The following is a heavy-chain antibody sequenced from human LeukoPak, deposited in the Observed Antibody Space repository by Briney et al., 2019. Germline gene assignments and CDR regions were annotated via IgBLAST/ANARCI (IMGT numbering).Heavy chain of an antibody. Sequence: PGGSLRLSCAASGFTFSSYAMSWVRQAPGKGLEWVSAISGSGGSTYYADSVKGRFTISRDNSKNTLYLQMNSLRAEDTAVYYCAKCHRSSDSIAARRLNWFDPWGQGTLVTVSS. D-gene: IGHD6-6*01. CDR2: ISGSGGST. V-gene: IGHV3-23*01. J-gene: IGHJ5*02. CDR3: AKCHRSSDSIAARRLNWFDP. CDR1: GFTFSSYA.